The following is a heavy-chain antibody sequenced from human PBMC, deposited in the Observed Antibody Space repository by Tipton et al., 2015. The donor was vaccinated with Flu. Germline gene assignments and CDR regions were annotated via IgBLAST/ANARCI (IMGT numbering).Heavy chain of an antibody. CDR3: ATGRSSSWYGNWYFDL. V-gene: IGHV4-39*07. Sequence: TLSLTCTVSGGSISSSSYYWGWIRQPPGKGLEWIGSIYYSGNTYYNPSLKSRVTISVDTSKNQFSLKLSSVTAADTAVYYCATGRSSSWYGNWYFDLWGRGTLVTVSS. J-gene: IGHJ2*01. D-gene: IGHD6-13*01. CDR1: GGSISSSSYY. CDR2: IYYSGNT.